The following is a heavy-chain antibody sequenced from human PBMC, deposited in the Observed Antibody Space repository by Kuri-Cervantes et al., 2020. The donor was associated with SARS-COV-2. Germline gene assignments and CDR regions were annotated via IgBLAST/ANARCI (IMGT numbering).Heavy chain of an antibody. J-gene: IGHJ3*02. CDR2: IYYSGST. CDR3: ARRGAGSSWAAFDI. D-gene: IGHD1-26*01. CDR1: GGSISSSSYY. Sequence: GSLRLSCTVSGGSISSSSYYWGWIRQPPGKGLEWIGSIYYSGSTYYNPSLKSRVTISVDTSKNQFSLKLSSVTAADTAVYYCARRGAGSSWAAFDIWGLGTMVTVSS. V-gene: IGHV4-39*01.